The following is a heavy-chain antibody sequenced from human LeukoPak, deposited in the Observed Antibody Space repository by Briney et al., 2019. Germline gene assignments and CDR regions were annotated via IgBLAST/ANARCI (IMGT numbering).Heavy chain of an antibody. Sequence: PSETLSLTCTVSGGSISSGGYYWSWIRQPPGKGLEWIGYIYHSGSTYYNPSLKSRVTISVDRSKNQFSLKLSSVTAADTAVYYCARENSRRLCIDQWGQGILVNVSS. V-gene: IGHV4-30-2*01. CDR3: ARENSRRLCIDQ. CDR1: GGSISSGGYY. D-gene: IGHD2/OR15-2a*01. CDR2: IYHSGST. J-gene: IGHJ4*02.